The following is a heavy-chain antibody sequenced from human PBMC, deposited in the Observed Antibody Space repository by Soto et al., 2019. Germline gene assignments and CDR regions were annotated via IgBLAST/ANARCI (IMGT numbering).Heavy chain of an antibody. J-gene: IGHJ4*02. CDR2: ISRTGGST. D-gene: IGHD3-10*01. V-gene: IGHV3-23*01. CDR1: GFTFSTYT. CDR3: AKDGGFGVYTTSDLDH. Sequence: EVQLLESGGGLVQPGGSLRLSCAASGFTFSTYTMTWVRQAPGKGLEWVAAISRTGGSTYYGDSVKGRFTISRDSSKNTLYLQMTSLRAEDTAVYYCAKDGGFGVYTTSDLDHWGQGALVTVSS.